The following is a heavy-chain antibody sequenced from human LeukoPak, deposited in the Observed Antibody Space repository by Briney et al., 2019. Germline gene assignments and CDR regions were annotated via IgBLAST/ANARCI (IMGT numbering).Heavy chain of an antibody. J-gene: IGHJ4*02. V-gene: IGHV3-48*03. Sequence: GGSLRVSCAASGFTFSSYEMNWVRQAPGKGLEWVSYISSSGSTIYYADSVKGRFTISRDNAKNSLYLQMNSLRAEDTAVYYCASLGYCSGGSCLRPDYWGQGTLVTVSS. CDR2: ISSSGSTI. D-gene: IGHD2-15*01. CDR3: ASLGYCSGGSCLRPDY. CDR1: GFTFSSYE.